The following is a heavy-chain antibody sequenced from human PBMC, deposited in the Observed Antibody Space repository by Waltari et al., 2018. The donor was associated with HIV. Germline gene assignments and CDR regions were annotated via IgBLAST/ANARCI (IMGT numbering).Heavy chain of an antibody. CDR1: GFTFSRYS. J-gene: IGHJ6*02. D-gene: IGHD2-15*01. Sequence: EVQLVESGGGLVQPGVCLRVSCAASGFTFSRYSMNWVRQAPGKGLEWVSYISSTSNTIYYADAVKGRFTVSRDNAKNSLSLQMNSLRAEDTAVYFCAKEVVALPHYYYYGLDVWGQGTTVTVSS. CDR2: ISSTSNTI. V-gene: IGHV3-48*04. CDR3: AKEVVALPHYYYYGLDV.